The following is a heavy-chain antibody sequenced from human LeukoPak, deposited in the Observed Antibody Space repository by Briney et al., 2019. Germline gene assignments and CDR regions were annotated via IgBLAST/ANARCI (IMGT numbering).Heavy chain of an antibody. Sequence: PGGSLRLSCAASGFTFSSYSMNWVRQAPGKGLEWVSSISSSSSYIYYADSVKGRFTISRDNAKNSLYLQMNSLRAEDTAVYYCAKEARRYYGSGSYYNKVSYFDYWGQGTLVTVSS. V-gene: IGHV3-21*01. CDR1: GFTFSSYS. D-gene: IGHD3-10*01. CDR2: ISSSSSYI. J-gene: IGHJ4*02. CDR3: AKEARRYYGSGSYYNKVSYFDY.